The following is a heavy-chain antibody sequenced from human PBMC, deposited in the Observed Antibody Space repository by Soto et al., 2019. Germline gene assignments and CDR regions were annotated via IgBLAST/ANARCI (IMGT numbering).Heavy chain of an antibody. J-gene: IGHJ4*02. CDR3: ARSNASEVATIKGDYFDY. V-gene: IGHV4-34*01. CDR1: GGSFSGYY. Sequence: QVQLQQWGAGLLKPSETLSLTCAVYGGSFSGYYWSWIRQPPGKGLEWIGEINHSGSTNYNPSLKMRVTISVDPSKNQFSLKLSSVTAADTAVYYCARSNASEVATIKGDYFDYWGQGTLVTVSS. D-gene: IGHD5-12*01. CDR2: INHSGST.